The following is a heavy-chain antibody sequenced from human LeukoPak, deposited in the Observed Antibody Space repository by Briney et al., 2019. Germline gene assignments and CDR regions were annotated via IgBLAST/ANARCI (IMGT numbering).Heavy chain of an antibody. Sequence: HPGRSLRLSCAASGFTFSSYGMPWVRQAPGKGLEWVAVISYDGRNKYYADSVKGRFTISRDNSKNTLYLQMNSLRAEDTAVYYCASHWAQQLVSDYWGQGTLVTVSS. CDR3: ASHWAQQLVSDY. D-gene: IGHD6-13*01. V-gene: IGHV3-30*03. J-gene: IGHJ4*02. CDR1: GFTFSSYG. CDR2: ISYDGRNK.